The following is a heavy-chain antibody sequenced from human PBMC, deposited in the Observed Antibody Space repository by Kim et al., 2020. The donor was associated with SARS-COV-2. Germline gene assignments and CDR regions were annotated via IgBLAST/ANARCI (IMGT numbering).Heavy chain of an antibody. J-gene: IGHJ4*02. CDR2: ISYDGSNK. CDR1: GFTFSSYG. Sequence: GGSLRLSCAASGFTFSSYGMHWVRQAPGKGLEWVAVISYDGSNKYYADSVKGRFTISRDNSKNTLYLQMNSLRAEDTAVYYCVKTDTAMVTAFLYYWGQG. D-gene: IGHD5-18*01. CDR3: VKTDTAMVTAFLYY. V-gene: IGHV3-30*18.